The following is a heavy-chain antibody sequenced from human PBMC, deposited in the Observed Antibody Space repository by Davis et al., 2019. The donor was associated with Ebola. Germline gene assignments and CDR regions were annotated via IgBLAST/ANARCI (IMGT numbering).Heavy chain of an antibody. J-gene: IGHJ4*02. D-gene: IGHD3-10*01. Sequence: GGSLRLSCAASGFTFSSYGMHWVRQTPGKGLEWVAVISYDGSNKYYADSVKGRFTISRDNSKNTLYLQMNSLRAEDTAVYYCARDLRKGSGSYRFDYWGQGTLVTVSS. CDR3: ARDLRKGSGSYRFDY. CDR1: GFTFSSYG. CDR2: ISYDGSNK. V-gene: IGHV3-30*19.